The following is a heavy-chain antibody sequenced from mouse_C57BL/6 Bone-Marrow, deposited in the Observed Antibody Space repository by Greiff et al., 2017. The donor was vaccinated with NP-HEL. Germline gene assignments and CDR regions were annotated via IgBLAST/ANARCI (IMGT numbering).Heavy chain of an antibody. CDR3: ARGGDYGSSWWSY. CDR1: GYAFSSSW. Sequence: QVQLQQSGPELVKPGASVKIPCKASGYAFSSSWMNWVKQRPGKGLEWIGRIYPGDGDTNYNEKFKGKATLTADKSSSTAYMQFSSLTSEDSAIYDCARGGDYGSSWWSYWGQGTLVTVSA. CDR2: IYPGDGDT. V-gene: IGHV1-82*01. D-gene: IGHD1-1*01. J-gene: IGHJ3*01.